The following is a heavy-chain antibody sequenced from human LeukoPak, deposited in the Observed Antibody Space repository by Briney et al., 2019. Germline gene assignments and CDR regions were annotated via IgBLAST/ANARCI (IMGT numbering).Heavy chain of an antibody. D-gene: IGHD4-23*01. J-gene: IGHJ6*03. CDR1: GGSISSYY. CDR2: IYYSGST. V-gene: IGHV4-59*08. Sequence: SSETLSLTCTVSGGSISSYYWSWIRQPPGKGLEWIGYIYYSGSTNYNPSLKSRVTISVDTSKNQFSLKLSSVTAADTAVYYCARLYYGGITYYYYYMDVWGKGTTVTVSS. CDR3: ARLYYGGITYYYYYMDV.